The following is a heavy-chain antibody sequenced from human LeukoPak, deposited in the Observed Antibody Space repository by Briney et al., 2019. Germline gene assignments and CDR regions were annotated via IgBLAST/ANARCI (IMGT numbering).Heavy chain of an antibody. CDR2: IYGGGSGST. CDR3: AKDFTPDGIWVIDY. J-gene: IGHJ4*02. CDR1: GFTFSKYT. D-gene: IGHD1-14*01. V-gene: IGHV3-23*01. Sequence: GGSLRLSCVASGFTFSKYTMSWVRQAPGKGLEWVSGIYGGGSGSTFYAESVKGRFTISRDNSKNTLYLQMNSLRDEDTAIYYCAKDFTPDGIWVIDYWGRGTLITVSS.